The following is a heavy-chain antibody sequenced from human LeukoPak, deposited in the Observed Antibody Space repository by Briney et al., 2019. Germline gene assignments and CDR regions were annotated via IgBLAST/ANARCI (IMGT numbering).Heavy chain of an antibody. CDR3: AREGGPDSSGYYSVLDY. D-gene: IGHD3-22*01. CDR1: GYTFTSYY. V-gene: IGHV1-46*01. J-gene: IGHJ4*02. Sequence: ASVKVSCKASGYTFTSYYMHWVRQAPGQGLEWMGIINPSGGSTSYAQKFQGRVTMTRDTSTSTVYMELSSLRSEDTAVYHCAREGGPDSSGYYSVLDYWGQGTLVTVSS. CDR2: INPSGGST.